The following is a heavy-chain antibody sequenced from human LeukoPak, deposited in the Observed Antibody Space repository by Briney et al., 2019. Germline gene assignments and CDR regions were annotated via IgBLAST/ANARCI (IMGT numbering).Heavy chain of an antibody. CDR1: GFTFSSYA. V-gene: IGHV3-30-3*01. CDR2: ISYDGSNK. D-gene: IGHD6-13*01. CDR3: AASAAGTSYYFDY. Sequence: GGSLRLSCAASGFTFSSYAMHWVGQAPGKGLEWVAVISYDGSNKYYADSVKGRFTISRDNSKNTLYLQMNSLRAEDTAVYYCAASAAGTSYYFDYWGQGTLVTVSS. J-gene: IGHJ4*02.